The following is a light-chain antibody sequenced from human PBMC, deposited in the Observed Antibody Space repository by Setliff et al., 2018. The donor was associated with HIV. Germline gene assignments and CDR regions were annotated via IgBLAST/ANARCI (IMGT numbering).Light chain of an antibody. V-gene: IGKV3-15*01. Sequence: EIVLTQSPATLSVSPGERATLSCRASQSVTNTLAWYQQRPGQVPRLLIYGASTRVTGIPARFSGSGSGTEFTLTISSLQSDDFAVHYCQHYNSWPLTFGGGTKVDIK. CDR3: QHYNSWPLT. CDR1: QSVTNT. J-gene: IGKJ4*01. CDR2: GAS.